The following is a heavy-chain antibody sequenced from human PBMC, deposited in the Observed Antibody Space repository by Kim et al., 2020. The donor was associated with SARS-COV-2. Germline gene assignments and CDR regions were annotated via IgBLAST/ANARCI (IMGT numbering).Heavy chain of an antibody. CDR1: GGSISSGIYC. J-gene: IGHJ4*02. D-gene: IGHD2-8*02. CDR3: ARRYCTAITCYYIHL. Sequence: SETLSLTCSVSGGSISSGIYCWDWLRQPPGKGLVWIGSLCYSGITYYNSSLKSRSTVSVDTSKTLFPLRLTSVTAADTALYYCARRYCTAITCYYIHLWGQGTLLTVSS. CDR2: LCYSGIT. V-gene: IGHV4-39*01.